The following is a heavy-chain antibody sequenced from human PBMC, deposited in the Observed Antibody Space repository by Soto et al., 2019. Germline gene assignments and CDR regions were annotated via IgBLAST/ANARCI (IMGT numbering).Heavy chain of an antibody. V-gene: IGHV1-69*08. Sequence: QVQLVQSGAEVKKPGSSVKVSCKASGGTFSSYTISWVRQAPGQGLEWMGRIIPILGIANYAQKFQGRVTITADKSTSTAYVELRRLRSEDTAVYYCARDRGEIIQERHGYGYRGYWFDPWGQGILVTVSS. CDR2: IIPILGIA. J-gene: IGHJ5*02. CDR3: ARDRGEIIQERHGYGYRGYWFDP. D-gene: IGHD5-18*01. CDR1: GGTFSSYT.